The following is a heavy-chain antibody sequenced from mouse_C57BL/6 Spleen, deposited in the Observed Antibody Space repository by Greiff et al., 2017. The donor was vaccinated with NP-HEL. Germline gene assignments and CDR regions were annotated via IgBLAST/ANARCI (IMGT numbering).Heavy chain of an antibody. Sequence: EVQLQQSGPELVKPGDSVKISCKASGYSFTGYFMNWVMQSHGKSLEWIGRINPYNGDTFYNQKFKGKATLTVDKSSSTAHMELRSLTSEDSAVYYCARSSYDGYYGPLYYAMDYWGQGTSVTVSS. CDR1: GYSFTGYF. J-gene: IGHJ4*01. V-gene: IGHV1-20*01. CDR2: INPYNGDT. D-gene: IGHD2-3*01. CDR3: ARSSYDGYYGPLYYAMDY.